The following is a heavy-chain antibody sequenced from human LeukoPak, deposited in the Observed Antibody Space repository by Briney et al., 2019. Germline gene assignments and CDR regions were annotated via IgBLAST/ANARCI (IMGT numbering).Heavy chain of an antibody. J-gene: IGHJ6*02. CDR3: AKRLVATIHGYYYYGMDV. CDR2: IYPSGTT. V-gene: IGHV4-59*01. CDR1: GGSISGYY. Sequence: SETLSLTCTVSGGSISGYYWSWIRQPPGKGLEWIGYIYPSGTTNYNPSLKSQITISLDTSKNQFSLKLSSVTAADTAVYYCAKRLVATIHGYYYYGMDVWGQGTTVTVSS. D-gene: IGHD5-12*01.